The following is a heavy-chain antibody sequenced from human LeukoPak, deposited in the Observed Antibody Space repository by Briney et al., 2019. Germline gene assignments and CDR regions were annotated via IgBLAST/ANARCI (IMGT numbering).Heavy chain of an antibody. D-gene: IGHD5-12*01. V-gene: IGHV4-39*01. J-gene: IGHJ4*02. CDR2: IYYSGST. Sequence: PSETLSLTCTVSGGSFSSSSDYWGWIRQPPGKGLEWIGSIYYSGSTYDNPSLKSRVTISVDTSKNQFSLNLSSVTAADTAVYYCARHGTGYRGYATSHYFDDGGRGTLVT. CDR3: ARHGTGYRGYATSHYFDD. CDR1: GGSFSSSSDY.